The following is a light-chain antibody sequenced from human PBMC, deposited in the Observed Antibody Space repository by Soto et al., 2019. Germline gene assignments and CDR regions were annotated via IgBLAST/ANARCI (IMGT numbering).Light chain of an antibody. V-gene: IGKV1-39*01. CDR2: EAS. J-gene: IGKJ3*01. CDR1: QSISSY. CDR3: HQSYSTPPFN. Sequence: DIQMTQSPSPLSASVGDRVYITCRTSQSISSYLNWYQAKPGKAPKLLIYEASSLESGVPSRFSGSGSGTDFTLTISSLQPEDSATYYCHQSYSTPPFNFGPGTIV.